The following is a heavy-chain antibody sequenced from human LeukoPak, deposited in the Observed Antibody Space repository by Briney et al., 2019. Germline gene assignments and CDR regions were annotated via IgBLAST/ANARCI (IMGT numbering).Heavy chain of an antibody. CDR1: GGSFSGYY. D-gene: IGHD6-19*01. CDR2: INHSGST. CDR3: AVAVAGYFDY. Sequence: SETLSLTCAVSGGSFSGYYWSWIRQPPGKGLEWIGEINHSGSTEYNPSLKSRRTISVDANKNQSPFKQSSVPAADTAVVYYAVAVAGYFDYWGQGTLVTVSS. V-gene: IGHV4-34*01. J-gene: IGHJ4*02.